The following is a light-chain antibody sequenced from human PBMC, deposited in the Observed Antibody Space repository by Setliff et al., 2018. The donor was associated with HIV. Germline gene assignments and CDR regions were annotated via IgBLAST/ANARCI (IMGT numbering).Light chain of an antibody. V-gene: IGLV1-40*01. CDR2: VNK. J-gene: IGLJ1*01. CDR3: QSYDRSLSGYV. CDR1: SSNIGAGYD. Sequence: QPALTQPPSVSGAPGQRVTISCTGSSSNIGAGYDVHWYQQLPGTAPKLLVFVNKRRPSGVPDRFSGSKSGTSAFLAITGLQADDEADYYCQSYDRSLSGYVFGTGTKVTVL.